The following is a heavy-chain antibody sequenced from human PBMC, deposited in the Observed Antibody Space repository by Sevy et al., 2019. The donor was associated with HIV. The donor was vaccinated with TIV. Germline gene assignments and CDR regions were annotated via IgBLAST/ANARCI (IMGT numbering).Heavy chain of an antibody. V-gene: IGHV3-74*01. D-gene: IGHD6-13*01. CDR2: VNSDGSST. J-gene: IGHJ4*02. Sequence: GGSLRLSCAASGFTFSSYWMHRVRQAPGKGLVWVSRVNSDGSSTSYADSVKGRFTISRDNAKNTLYLQINSLRAEDTAMYYCARGAAAGTFDYWGQGTLVTVSS. CDR1: GFTFSSYW. CDR3: ARGAAAGTFDY.